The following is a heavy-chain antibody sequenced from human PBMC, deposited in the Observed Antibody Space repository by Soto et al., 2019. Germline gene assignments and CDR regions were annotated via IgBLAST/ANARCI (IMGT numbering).Heavy chain of an antibody. Sequence: GGSLRLSCAASGFTFSSYAMSWARQAPGKGLEWVSAISGSGGSTYYADSVKGRFTISRDNSKNTLYLQMNSLRAEDTAVYYCAKDQRGTYYDFWSGYSLFDYWGQGTLVTVSS. D-gene: IGHD3-3*01. J-gene: IGHJ4*02. V-gene: IGHV3-23*01. CDR2: ISGSGGST. CDR1: GFTFSSYA. CDR3: AKDQRGTYYDFWSGYSLFDY.